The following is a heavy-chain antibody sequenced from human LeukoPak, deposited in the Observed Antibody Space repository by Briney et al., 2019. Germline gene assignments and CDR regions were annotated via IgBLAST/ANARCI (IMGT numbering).Heavy chain of an antibody. CDR2: IIPIFGTA. V-gene: IGHV1-69*13. CDR1: GYTFTSYG. J-gene: IGHJ4*02. CDR3: AREGSSSWAHFDY. Sequence: ASVKVSCKASGYTFTSYGISWVRQAPGQGLEWMGGIIPIFGTANYAQKFQGRVTITADESTSTAYMELSSLRSEDTAVYYCAREGSSSWAHFDYWGQGTLVTVSS. D-gene: IGHD6-13*01.